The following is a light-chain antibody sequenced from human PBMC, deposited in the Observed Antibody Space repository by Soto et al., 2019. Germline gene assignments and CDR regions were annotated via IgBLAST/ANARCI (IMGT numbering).Light chain of an antibody. J-gene: IGLJ2*01. CDR1: SSNIGNNA. CDR2: YDD. CDR3: AAWDDSLNAVV. Sequence: QSVLTQPPSVSEAPRQRVTISCSGSSSNIGNNAVNWYQQLPGKAPKLLIYYDDLLPSGVSDRFSGSKSGTSASLAISGLRSEDEADYYCAAWDDSLNAVVFGGGTKVTVL. V-gene: IGLV1-36*01.